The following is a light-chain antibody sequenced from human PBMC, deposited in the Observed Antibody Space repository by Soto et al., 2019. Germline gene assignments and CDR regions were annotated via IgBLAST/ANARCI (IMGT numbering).Light chain of an antibody. J-gene: IGKJ1*01. CDR2: GAS. CDR1: LSVSTNN. V-gene: IGKV3-20*01. Sequence: EIVLTQSPGTLSLSPGDRATLSCRASLSVSTNNFAWYQQRPGQAPRLLIYGASSRATGIPDRFSGSGSGTDFTLTISRLEPEDFAVYYCQQFDNSLWTFGQGTKVDIK. CDR3: QQFDNSLWT.